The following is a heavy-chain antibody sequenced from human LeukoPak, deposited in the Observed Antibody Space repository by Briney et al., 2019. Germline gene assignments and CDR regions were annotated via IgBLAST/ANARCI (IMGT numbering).Heavy chain of an antibody. D-gene: IGHD6-19*01. CDR2: ISGSRGYI. CDR3: ARDYSSGWYRRWAGDAFDI. J-gene: IGHJ3*02. Sequence: GGSLRLSCAASGFTLSSYSVNWARHARGRGLEWVSSISGSRGYIYYADSVKGRFNISRDNAKNSLYLQMNSLRAEDAAVYDCARDYSSGWYRRWAGDAFDIWGEGTMVTVSS. CDR1: GFTLSSYS. V-gene: IGHV3-21*01.